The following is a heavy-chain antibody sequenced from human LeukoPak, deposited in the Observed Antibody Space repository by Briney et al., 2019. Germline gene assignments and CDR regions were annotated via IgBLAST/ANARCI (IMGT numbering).Heavy chain of an antibody. Sequence: GRSLRLSCAASGFTFSSYAMHWVRQAPGKGLEGVAVISYDGSNKYYADSVKGRFTISRDNSKNTLYLQMNSLRAEDTAVYYCARDARGAYCGGDCSPYFDYWGQGTLVTVSS. CDR3: ARDARGAYCGGDCSPYFDY. CDR2: ISYDGSNK. J-gene: IGHJ4*02. CDR1: GFTFSSYA. D-gene: IGHD2-21*02. V-gene: IGHV3-30-3*01.